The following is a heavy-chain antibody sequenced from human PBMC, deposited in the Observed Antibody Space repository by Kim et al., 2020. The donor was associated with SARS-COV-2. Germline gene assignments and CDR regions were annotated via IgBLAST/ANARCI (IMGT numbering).Heavy chain of an antibody. J-gene: IGHJ3*02. CDR1: GGSISSGAYY. CDR2: IDYSGST. V-gene: IGHV4-31*03. Sequence: SETLSLTCTVSGGSISSGAYYWSWNRQHPGKGLEWVGYIDYSGSTYYNPFLKSRVTIAVDTSKNQFPLKLSSVTAADTAVYYCARELSHEAFDIWGQGTMVTVSS. CDR3: ARELSHEAFDI.